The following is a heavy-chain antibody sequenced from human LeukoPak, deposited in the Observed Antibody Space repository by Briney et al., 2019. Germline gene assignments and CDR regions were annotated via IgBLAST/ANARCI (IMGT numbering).Heavy chain of an antibody. V-gene: IGHV1-8*01. J-gene: IGHJ4*02. CDR3: ALLKGYCSGGSCYDY. CDR2: MNPNSGNT. D-gene: IGHD2-15*01. CDR1: GYTFTSYD. Sequence: ASVKVSCKASGYTFTSYDINWVRQATGQGLEWMGWMNPNSGNTGYAQKFQGRVTMTRNTSISTAYMELSSLRSEDTAVYYCALLKGYCSGGSCYDYWGQGTLVTVSS.